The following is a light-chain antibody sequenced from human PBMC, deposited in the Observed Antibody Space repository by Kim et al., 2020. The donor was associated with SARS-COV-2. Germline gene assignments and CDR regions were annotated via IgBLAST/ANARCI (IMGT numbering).Light chain of an antibody. CDR1: SATIGFQG. Sequence: QPATLPCTGNSATIGFQGAAWLQQHQGHPPKVLSYRNDSRPSGISERFSASRSGITASLTISGLQSEDEADYYCLAWDSSLATWVFGGGTMLTVL. J-gene: IGLJ3*02. CDR3: LAWDSSLATWV. V-gene: IGLV10-54*01. CDR2: RND.